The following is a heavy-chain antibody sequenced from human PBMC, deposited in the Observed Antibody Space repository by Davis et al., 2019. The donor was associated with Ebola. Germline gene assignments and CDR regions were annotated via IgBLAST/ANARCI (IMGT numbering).Heavy chain of an antibody. Sequence: SEPLSLTCTLSGGSISNYYWSWIRQSPGKGLEWIGYIYYSGNTDYNPSLKSRVTMSVDTSKDQFSLRLSSVTAADTAVYYCARSSAGRTWYQVDYWGQGILVTVSS. CDR2: IYYSGNT. D-gene: IGHD6-13*01. CDR3: ARSSAGRTWYQVDY. CDR1: GGSISNYY. V-gene: IGHV4-59*08. J-gene: IGHJ4*02.